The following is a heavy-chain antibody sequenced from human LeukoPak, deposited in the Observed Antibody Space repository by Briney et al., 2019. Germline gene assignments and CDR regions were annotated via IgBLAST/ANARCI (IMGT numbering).Heavy chain of an antibody. J-gene: IGHJ6*02. D-gene: IGHD5-24*01. V-gene: IGHV5-51*01. CDR2: IYPGDSDT. Sequence: GESLKIFCKGSGYSFTSYWIGWVRQMPGKGLEWMGIIYPGDSDTRYSPSFQGQVTISADKSISTAYLQWSSLKASDTAMYYCARGDGYNLNYYGMDVWGQGTTVSVSS. CDR3: ARGDGYNLNYYGMDV. CDR1: GYSFTSYW.